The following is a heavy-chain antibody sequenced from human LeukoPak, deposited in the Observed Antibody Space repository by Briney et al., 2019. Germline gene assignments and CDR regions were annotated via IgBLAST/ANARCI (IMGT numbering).Heavy chain of an antibody. CDR1: GFTFTASA. V-gene: IGHV1-58*01. CDR3: AAASVGTTINDPFDI. Sequence: SVKVSCKASGFTFTASAVQWVRQARGQRLEWIGWIVVGRGNRNYAQKLQERLTITRDMSTGTAYMELGSLRSEDTAVYYCAAASVGTTINDPFDIWGQGTMVTVSS. J-gene: IGHJ3*02. CDR2: IVVGRGNR. D-gene: IGHD1-26*01.